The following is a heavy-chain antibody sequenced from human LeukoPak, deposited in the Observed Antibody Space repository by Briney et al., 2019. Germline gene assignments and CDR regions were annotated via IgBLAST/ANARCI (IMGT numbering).Heavy chain of an antibody. CDR3: AREIAAADPGGWFDP. J-gene: IGHJ5*02. V-gene: IGHV4-34*01. CDR1: GRSISSYY. Sequence: SETLSLTCTVSGRSISSYYWSWIRQPPGKGLEWIGEINHSGSTNYNPSLRSRVTISVDTSKNQFSLKLSSVTAADTAVYYCAREIAAADPGGWFDPWGQGTLVTVSS. CDR2: INHSGST. D-gene: IGHD6-13*01.